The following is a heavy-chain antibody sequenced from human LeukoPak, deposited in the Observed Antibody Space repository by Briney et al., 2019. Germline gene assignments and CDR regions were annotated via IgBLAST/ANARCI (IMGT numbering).Heavy chain of an antibody. CDR3: ARVPPNYYDSSSPGDHY. Sequence: PGGSLRLSCAASGFTFSSYSMNWVRQAPGKGLEWVSSISSSSSYIYYADSVKGRFTISRDNAKNSLYLQMNSLRAEDTAVYYCARVPPNYYDSSSPGDHYWGQGTLVTVSS. J-gene: IGHJ4*02. CDR1: GFTFSSYS. V-gene: IGHV3-21*01. CDR2: ISSSSSYI. D-gene: IGHD3-22*01.